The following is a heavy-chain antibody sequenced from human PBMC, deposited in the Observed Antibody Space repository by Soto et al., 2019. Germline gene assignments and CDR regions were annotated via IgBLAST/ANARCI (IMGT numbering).Heavy chain of an antibody. CDR1: GGSVSSEGYY. V-gene: IGHV4-61*08. J-gene: IGHJ5*02. D-gene: IGHD2-21*01. Sequence: ETLSLTCSVSGGSVSSEGYYWSWIRQTPGKGLEWIGNVENSGSTKYNPSLKSRVTISVDTSKNQFSLKLSSVTGADTAVYYCARERGDSHWIDPWGQGTLVTVSS. CDR3: ARERGDSHWIDP. CDR2: VENSGST.